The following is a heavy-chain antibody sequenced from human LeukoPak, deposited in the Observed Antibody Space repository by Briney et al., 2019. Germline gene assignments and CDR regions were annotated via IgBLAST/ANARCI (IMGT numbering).Heavy chain of an antibody. CDR1: GYTFTGYY. CDR2: INPNSGGT. V-gene: IGHV1-2*02. CDR3: ARGARGAAAGTLYFDY. J-gene: IGHJ4*02. Sequence: ASVKVSCKASGYTFTGYYMHWVRQAPGQGLEWMGWINPNSGGTNYAQKFQGRVTMTRDTSISTAYMELSSLRSDDTAVYYCARGARGAAAGTLYFDYWGQGSLVTVSS. D-gene: IGHD6-13*01.